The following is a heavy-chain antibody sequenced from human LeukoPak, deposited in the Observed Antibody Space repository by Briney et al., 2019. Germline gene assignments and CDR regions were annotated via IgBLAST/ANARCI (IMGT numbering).Heavy chain of an antibody. CDR2: INHSGST. Sequence: PSETLSLTCAVYGGSFSGYYWSWIRQPPGKGLEWIGEINHSGSTNYNPSLKSRVTISVDTSKNQFSLKLSSVTAADTAVYYCARQEVRVVTATSAVDYWGQGTLVTVSS. J-gene: IGHJ4*02. CDR3: ARQEVRVVTATSAVDY. CDR1: GGSFSGYY. D-gene: IGHD2-21*02. V-gene: IGHV4-34*01.